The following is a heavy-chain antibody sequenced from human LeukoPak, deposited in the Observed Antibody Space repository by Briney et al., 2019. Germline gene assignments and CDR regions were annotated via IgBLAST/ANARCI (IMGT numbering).Heavy chain of an antibody. D-gene: IGHD1-1*01. J-gene: IGHJ4*02. CDR2: IYYSGST. CDR1: GGSISSSSYY. Sequence: SETLSLTCTVSGGSISSSSYYWGWIRQPPGKGLEWIGSIYYSGSTYYNPSLKSRVTISVDTSKNQFSLKLSSVTAADTAVYYCASLRFYYNWNDIDYWGQGTLVTVSS. V-gene: IGHV4-39*01. CDR3: ASLRFYYNWNDIDY.